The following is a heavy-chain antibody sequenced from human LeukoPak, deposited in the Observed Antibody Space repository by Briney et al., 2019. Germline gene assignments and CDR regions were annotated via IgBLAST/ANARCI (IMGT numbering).Heavy chain of an antibody. D-gene: IGHD1-26*01. V-gene: IGHV1-46*01. CDR1: GYTFTKNY. CDR2: INPSGGST. J-gene: IGHJ4*02. Sequence: PGASVQVSCKASGYTFTKNYMHWVRPAPGQGLEWMGIINPSGGSTRYAEKFQGRVTMTRDTSTSTVYMEVSSLKSEDTAVYYCARAPSSWELSRGYYFDYWGQGTLVTVSS. CDR3: ARAPSSWELSRGYYFDY.